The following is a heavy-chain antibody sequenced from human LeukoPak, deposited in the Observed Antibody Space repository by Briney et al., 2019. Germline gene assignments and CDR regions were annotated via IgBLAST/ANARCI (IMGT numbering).Heavy chain of an antibody. CDR3: ARGAVLLWFGELKKGYYGMDV. J-gene: IGHJ6*02. CDR2: INHSGST. D-gene: IGHD3-10*01. Sequence: PSETLSLTCAVHGGSFSGYYWSWIRQPPGKGLEWIGEINHSGSTNYNPSLKSRVTISVDTSKNQFSLKLSSVTAADTAVYYCARGAVLLWFGELKKGYYGMDVWGQGTTVTVSS. CDR1: GGSFSGYY. V-gene: IGHV4-34*01.